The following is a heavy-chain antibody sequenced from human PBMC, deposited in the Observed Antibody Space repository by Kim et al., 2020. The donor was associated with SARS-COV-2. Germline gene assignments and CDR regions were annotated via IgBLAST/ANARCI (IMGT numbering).Heavy chain of an antibody. D-gene: IGHD3-10*01. CDR3: ARGRGLLWFGELFYPSPAYFDY. V-gene: IGHV4-34*01. CDR2: INHSGST. Sequence: SETLSLTCAVYGGSFSGYYWSWIRQPPGKGLEWIGEINHSGSTNYNPSLKSRVTISVDTSKNQFSLKLSSVTAADTAVYYCARGRGLLWFGELFYPSPAYFDYWGQGTLVTVSS. J-gene: IGHJ4*02. CDR1: GGSFSGYY.